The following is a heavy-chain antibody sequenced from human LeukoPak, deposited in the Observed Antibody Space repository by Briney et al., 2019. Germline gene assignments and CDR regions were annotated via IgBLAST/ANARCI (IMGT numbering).Heavy chain of an antibody. CDR1: GFSFSSYS. D-gene: IGHD3-22*01. V-gene: IGHV3-21*01. Sequence: GGSLRLSCAASGFSFSSYSINWVRQAPGKGLEWVSSISGGSSFISYADSVKGRFIISRDNAKNSLSLQMNSLRAEDTAVYYCARDADYYDSSGYSGYFDYWGQGTLVTVSS. J-gene: IGHJ4*02. CDR2: ISGGSSFI. CDR3: ARDADYYDSSGYSGYFDY.